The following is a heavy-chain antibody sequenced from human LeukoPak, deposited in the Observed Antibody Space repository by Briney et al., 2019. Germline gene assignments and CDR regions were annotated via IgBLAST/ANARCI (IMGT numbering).Heavy chain of an antibody. Sequence: SETLSLTCTVSGGSISSGSYYWSWIRQPAGKGLEWIGRIYTSGSTNYNPSLKSRVTISVDTSKNQFSLKLSSVTAADTAVYYCARREYSSSSRGAFDIWGQGTMVTVSS. J-gene: IGHJ3*02. CDR3: ARREYSSSSRGAFDI. D-gene: IGHD6-6*01. V-gene: IGHV4-61*02. CDR1: GGSISSGSYY. CDR2: IYTSGST.